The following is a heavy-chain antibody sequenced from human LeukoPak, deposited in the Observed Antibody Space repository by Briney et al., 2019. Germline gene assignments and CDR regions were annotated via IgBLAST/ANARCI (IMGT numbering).Heavy chain of an antibody. D-gene: IGHD3-10*01. Sequence: PGGSLRLSCAASVFTFSSYTMNWVRQAPGKGLEWVSSISSSSSFIYYADSVQGRFTISRDNAKNSLYLQMNSLRAEDTAVYYCARAGRFGELKSHFDYWGQGTLVTVSS. CDR1: VFTFSSYT. J-gene: IGHJ4*02. CDR2: ISSSSSFI. CDR3: ARAGRFGELKSHFDY. V-gene: IGHV3-21*01.